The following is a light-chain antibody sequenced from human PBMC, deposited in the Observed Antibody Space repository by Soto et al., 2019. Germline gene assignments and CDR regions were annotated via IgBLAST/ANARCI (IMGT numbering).Light chain of an antibody. CDR3: QQYGSSPPFT. J-gene: IGKJ3*01. V-gene: IGKV3-20*01. Sequence: ENVLTQSPGTLSLSPGERATLSCRASQSVSSNYLAWYQQKPGQAPRLLIYGASSRATGIPDRFSGSGSGTDFILTISRLEPEDFAVYYCQQYGSSPPFTFGPGTTVDI. CDR1: QSVSSNY. CDR2: GAS.